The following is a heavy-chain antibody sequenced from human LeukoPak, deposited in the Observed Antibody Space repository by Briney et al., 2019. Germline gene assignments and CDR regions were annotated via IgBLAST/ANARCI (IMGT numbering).Heavy chain of an antibody. D-gene: IGHD6-13*01. Sequence: KSGGSLRLSCAASGFTFSSYSMNWVRQAPGKGLEWVSSISSSSSYIYYADSVKGRFTISRDNAKNSLYLQMNSLRAEDTAVYYCARDWEQLGVLEYYYYMDVWGKGTTVTVSS. J-gene: IGHJ6*03. CDR3: ARDWEQLGVLEYYYYMDV. CDR1: GFTFSSYS. V-gene: IGHV3-21*01. CDR2: ISSSSSYI.